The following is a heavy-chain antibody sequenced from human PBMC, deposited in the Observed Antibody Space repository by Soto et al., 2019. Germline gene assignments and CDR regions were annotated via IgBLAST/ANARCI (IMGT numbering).Heavy chain of an antibody. CDR3: ARLPFPWGWFDP. V-gene: IGHV3-11*01. Sequence: PGGSLRLSCAASGIVFSDYMSWVRQAPGKGLEWLSYISGSGGTVYSADSVKGRFTISRDNATNSLYLQMNNVRTEDTAVYYCARLPFPWGWFDPWGQGTLVTVS. J-gene: IGHJ5*02. CDR1: GIVFSDY. CDR2: ISGSGGTV. D-gene: IGHD3-16*01.